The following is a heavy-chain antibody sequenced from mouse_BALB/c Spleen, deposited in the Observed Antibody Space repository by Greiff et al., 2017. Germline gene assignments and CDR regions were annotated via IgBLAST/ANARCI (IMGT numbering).Heavy chain of an antibody. CDR2: INPSTGYT. CDR3: ASLIHYYGYDY. D-gene: IGHD1-2*01. Sequence: QVQLQQSGAELVKPGASVKMSCKASGYTFTSYWMHWVKQRPGQGLEWIGYINPSTGYTEYNQKFKDKATLTADKSSSTAYMQLSSLTSEDSAVYYCASLIHYYGYDYWGQGTTLTVSS. V-gene: IGHV1-7*01. CDR1: GYTFTSYW. J-gene: IGHJ2*01.